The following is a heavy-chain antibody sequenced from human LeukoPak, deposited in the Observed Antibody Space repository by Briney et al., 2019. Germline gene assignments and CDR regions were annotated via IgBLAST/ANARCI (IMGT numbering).Heavy chain of an antibody. J-gene: IGHJ4*02. D-gene: IGHD6-19*01. CDR2: IYPGDSDT. V-gene: IGHV5-51*01. Sequence: KGGESLKISCKTSGYNFNIYWIGWVRQMPGKGLEWMGIIYPGDSDTRYSPSFQGQVTISADKSINTAYLQWNSLKASDTAMYYCARRSSGWYDYWGQGTLVTVSS. CDR1: GYNFNIYW. CDR3: ARRSSGWYDY.